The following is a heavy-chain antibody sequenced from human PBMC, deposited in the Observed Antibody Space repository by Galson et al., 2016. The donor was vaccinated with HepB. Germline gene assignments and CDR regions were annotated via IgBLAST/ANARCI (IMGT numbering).Heavy chain of an antibody. CDR2: ISYDGSNK. CDR1: EFTFSSYA. V-gene: IGHV3-30-3*01. J-gene: IGHJ4*02. Sequence: SLRLSCAASEFTFSSYAMHWVRQAPGKGLEWVAVISYDGSNKYYADSVKGRFTISRDNSKNTLYLQMNSLRAEDPAVYYCARGKKREGLNYYEKSGHYYFDYWGQGTLVTVSS. CDR3: ARGKKREGLNYYEKSGHYYFDY. D-gene: IGHD3-22*01.